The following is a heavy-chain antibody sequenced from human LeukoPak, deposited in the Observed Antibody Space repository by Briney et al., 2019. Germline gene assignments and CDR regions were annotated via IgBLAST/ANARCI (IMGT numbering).Heavy chain of an antibody. D-gene: IGHD4-17*01. CDR3: AKEYIYGDLYFDY. V-gene: IGHV3-23*01. J-gene: IGHJ4*02. CDR2: IRGSGGST. CDR1: GFTFSSYA. Sequence: PGGSLRLSCAASGFTFSSYAMSGVRQAPGKGLEWVSAIRGSGGSTYYADSVKGRFNISRDNSKNTLYLQMNSLRAEDTAVYYCAKEYIYGDLYFDYWGQGTLVTVSS.